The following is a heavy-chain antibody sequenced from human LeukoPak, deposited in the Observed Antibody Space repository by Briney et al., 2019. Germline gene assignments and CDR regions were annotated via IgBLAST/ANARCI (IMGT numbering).Heavy chain of an antibody. D-gene: IGHD3-9*01. CDR2: IYYSGST. CDR3: ARHAVAASLTGYYWHWFDP. Sequence: PSETLSLTCTVSGGSISSSSYYWGWIRQPPGKGLEWIGSIYYSGSTYYNPSLNSRVTISVDTSKNQFSLKLSSVTAADTAVYYCARHAVAASLTGYYWHWFDPWGQGTLVTVSS. V-gene: IGHV4-39*01. J-gene: IGHJ5*02. CDR1: GGSISSSSYY.